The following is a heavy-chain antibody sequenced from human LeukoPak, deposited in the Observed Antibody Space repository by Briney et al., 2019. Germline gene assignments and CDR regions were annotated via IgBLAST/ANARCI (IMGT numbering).Heavy chain of an antibody. Sequence: GGSLRLSCAASGVTFSSYEMNWVRQAPGKGLEWVSYISSSGSTIYYADSVKGRFTISRDNAKNSLYLQMNSLRAEDTAVYYCARDPYGGDSWFDPWGQGTLVTVSS. CDR1: GVTFSSYE. CDR3: ARDPYGGDSWFDP. D-gene: IGHD4-23*01. J-gene: IGHJ5*02. CDR2: ISSSGSTI. V-gene: IGHV3-48*03.